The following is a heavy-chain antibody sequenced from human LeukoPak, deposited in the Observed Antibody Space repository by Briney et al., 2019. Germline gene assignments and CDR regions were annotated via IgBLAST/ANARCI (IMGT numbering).Heavy chain of an antibody. V-gene: IGHV1-46*01. CDR1: GYTLTNYY. J-gene: IGHJ4*02. CDR2: INPSGGST. Sequence: ASVKVSCKASGYTLTNYYIHWVRQAPGQGLEWTGIINPSGGSTSYAQTFQGRVTMTRDTSTSTVYMELSSLRSEDTAVYYCAREGPYSDSSRSRFDYWGQGTLVTVSS. D-gene: IGHD6-6*01. CDR3: AREGPYSDSSRSRFDY.